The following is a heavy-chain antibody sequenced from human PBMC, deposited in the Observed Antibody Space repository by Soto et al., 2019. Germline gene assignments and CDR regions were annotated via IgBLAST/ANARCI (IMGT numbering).Heavy chain of an antibody. CDR2: IKSKTDGGTT. CDR3: TSSPYCSGGSCPKENWFEP. CDR1: GFTFSNAW. D-gene: IGHD2-15*01. Sequence: GGSVRLSCAASGFTFSNAWMSWVRQALGKGLEWVGRIKSKTDGGTTDYAAPVKGRFTISRDDSKNTLYLQMNSLKTEDTAVYYCTSSPYCSGGSCPKENWFEPRGQGTLVTVSS. J-gene: IGHJ5*02. V-gene: IGHV3-15*01.